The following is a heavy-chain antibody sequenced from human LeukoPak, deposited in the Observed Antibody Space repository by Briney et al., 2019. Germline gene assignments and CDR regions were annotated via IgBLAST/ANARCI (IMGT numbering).Heavy chain of an antibody. V-gene: IGHV4-34*01. D-gene: IGHD3-3*01. Sequence: SETLSLTCAVYGGSFSGYYWSWIRQPPGKGLEWIGEINHSGSTNYNPSLKSRVTISVDTSKNQFSLKLSSVTAADTAVYYCARGITIFGVSHWGYYYYYMDVWGKGTTVTVFS. CDR3: ARGITIFGVSHWGYYYYYMDV. J-gene: IGHJ6*03. CDR2: INHSGST. CDR1: GGSFSGYY.